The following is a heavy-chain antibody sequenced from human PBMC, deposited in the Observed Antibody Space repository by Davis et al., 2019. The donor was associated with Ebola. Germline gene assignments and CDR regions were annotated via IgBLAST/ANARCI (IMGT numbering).Heavy chain of an antibody. V-gene: IGHV3-21*01. CDR3: ARDIDY. CDR1: GFTLTNAG. J-gene: IGHJ4*02. CDR2: IDSSSSFI. Sequence: GGSLRLSCATSGFTLTNAGMNWVRQAPGKGLEWLSSIDSSSSFIYYADSLKGRFTISRDYARNLVYLQMNSLTVEDTAVYYCARDIDYWGQGTLVTVSS.